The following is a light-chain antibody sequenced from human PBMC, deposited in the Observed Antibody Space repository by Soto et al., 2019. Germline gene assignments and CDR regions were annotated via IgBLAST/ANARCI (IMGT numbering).Light chain of an antibody. CDR1: QSVNNN. J-gene: IGKJ2*01. CDR2: GAS. V-gene: IGKV3-15*01. Sequence: EIILTQSPASLSVSPGERATISCRASQSVNNNLAWYQQKRGQAPRLLIYGASTRATGIPGRVRGSGSGTEFTLTITSLQSEDFAVYFCQQYNNWPPDTFGQGTKLEIK. CDR3: QQYNNWPPDT.